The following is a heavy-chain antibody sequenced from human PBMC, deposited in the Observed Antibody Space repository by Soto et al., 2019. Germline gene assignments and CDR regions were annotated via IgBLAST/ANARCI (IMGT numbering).Heavy chain of an antibody. CDR3: ARDGREASGMDV. CDR2: IYYRGST. V-gene: IGHV4-59*11. CDR1: GGSISSHY. Sequence: SETLSLTCTVSGGSISSHYWSWVRQAPGKGLEWIGHIYYRGSTSYNPSLRSRSTISVDTSNNQFSLKLNSVTTADTAVYYCARDGREASGMDVWRQGTKVTVSS. J-gene: IGHJ6*02. D-gene: IGHD1-26*01.